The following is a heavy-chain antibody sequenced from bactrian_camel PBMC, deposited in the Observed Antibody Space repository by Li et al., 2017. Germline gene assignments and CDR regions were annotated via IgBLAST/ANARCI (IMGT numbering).Heavy chain of an antibody. V-gene: IGHV3S40*01. CDR3: VKLPRVSEYDY. CDR2: IESDGDST. CDR1: GFTFRSYA. Sequence: VQLVESGGGLVQPGGSLRLSCAASGFTFRSYAMSWVRQAPGKGLEWVTTIESDGDSTYYTDSVKGRFTISRDNAKNTVHLQLNSLETEDMAMYWCVKLPRVSEYDYWGQGTQVTVS. J-gene: IGHJ4*01.